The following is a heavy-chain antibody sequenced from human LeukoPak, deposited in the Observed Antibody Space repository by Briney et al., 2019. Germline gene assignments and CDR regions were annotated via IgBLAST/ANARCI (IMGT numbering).Heavy chain of an antibody. V-gene: IGHV4-61*09. Sequence: PSQTLSLTCTVSGGSISSGGYYWSWIRQPPGKGLEWIGYIYSSGSTNSNPSLKSRVTISVDTSKSQFSLKMTSVTAADTAVYYCARQGSGGRAFDIWGQGTMVTVSS. CDR3: ARQGSGGRAFDI. D-gene: IGHD1-26*01. J-gene: IGHJ3*02. CDR1: GGSISSGGYY. CDR2: IYSSGST.